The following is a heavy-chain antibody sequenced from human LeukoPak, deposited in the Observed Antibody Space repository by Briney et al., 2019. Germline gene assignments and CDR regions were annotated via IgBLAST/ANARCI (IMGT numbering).Heavy chain of an antibody. J-gene: IGHJ5*02. CDR2: ISGSGGST. CDR1: GFTFSSYA. V-gene: IGHV3-23*01. D-gene: IGHD3-22*01. CDR3: AKDSTTFYDSSGYDIS. Sequence: PGGSLRLSCAASGFTFSSYAMSWVRQAPGKGLEWASAISGSGGSTYYADSVKGRFTISRDNSRNTLYLQMNSLRAEDTAVYYCAKDSTTFYDSSGYDISWGQGTLVTVSS.